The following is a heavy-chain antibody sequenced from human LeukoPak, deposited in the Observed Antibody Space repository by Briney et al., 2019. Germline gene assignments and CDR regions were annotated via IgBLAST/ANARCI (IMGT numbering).Heavy chain of an antibody. CDR1: GFTFRDAW. CDR3: AKDWHGIAAAGHEVGMDV. J-gene: IGHJ6*02. D-gene: IGHD6-13*01. Sequence: GGSLRLSCAASGFTFRDAWMTWVRQAPGKGLEWVGRIRSKTDGGTTDYAVSVQGRFTISRDNSKNTLYLQMNSLRAEDTAVYYCAKDWHGIAAAGHEVGMDVWGQGTTVTVSS. V-gene: IGHV3-15*01. CDR2: IRSKTDGGTT.